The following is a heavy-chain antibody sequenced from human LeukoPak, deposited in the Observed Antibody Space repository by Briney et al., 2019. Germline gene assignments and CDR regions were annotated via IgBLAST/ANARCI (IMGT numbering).Heavy chain of an antibody. V-gene: IGHV3-53*04. J-gene: IGHJ4*02. CDR3: AILSGSGSYSYFDY. D-gene: IGHD3-10*01. Sequence: GGSRTLSCAASGFIVSSNYMSWVRQAPGKGLEWVSVIYSGGSTYSPDSVKGRFTISRHDSKNTLYLQMNSLRAEDTAVYYCAILSGSGSYSYFDYWGEGTLASVSS. CDR1: GFIVSSNY. CDR2: IYSGGST.